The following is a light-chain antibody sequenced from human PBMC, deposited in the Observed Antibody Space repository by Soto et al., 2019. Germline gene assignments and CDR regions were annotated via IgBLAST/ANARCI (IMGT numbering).Light chain of an antibody. CDR2: GAS. Sequence: TKLSESECTISAFACGSVPITCRASQSVGTWVAWYQQKPGKAPKLLIYGASNLESGVPSRFSGSGSGTEFTLTITSLQPDDFAVYYCQQYSSYTWTFGPGTKVDIK. CDR1: QSVGTW. CDR3: QQYSSYTWT. J-gene: IGKJ1*01. V-gene: IGKV1-5*01.